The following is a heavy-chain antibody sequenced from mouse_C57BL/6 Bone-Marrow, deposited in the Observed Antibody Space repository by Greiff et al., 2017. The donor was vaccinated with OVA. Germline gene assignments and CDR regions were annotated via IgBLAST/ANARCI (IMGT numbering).Heavy chain of an antibody. Sequence: QVQLQQSGAELARPGASVKLSCKASGYNFTSYGISWVKQRTGQGLEWIGEIYPRSGNTYYNEKFKGKATLTADKSSSTAYMELRSLTSEDSAAYFCARRGRYYSNPWFAYWGQGTLVTVSA. J-gene: IGHJ3*01. CDR1: GYNFTSYG. V-gene: IGHV1-81*01. CDR3: ARRGRYYSNPWFAY. D-gene: IGHD2-5*01. CDR2: IYPRSGNT.